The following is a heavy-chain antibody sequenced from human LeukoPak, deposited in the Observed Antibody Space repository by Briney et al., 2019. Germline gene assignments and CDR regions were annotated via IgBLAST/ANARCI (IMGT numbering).Heavy chain of an antibody. CDR3: ARDPMYYYDSSGYYKTTDY. J-gene: IGHJ4*02. D-gene: IGHD3-22*01. V-gene: IGHV1-18*01. Sequence: GASVKVSCKASGYTFTSYGISWVRQAPGQGLEWMGWISAYNGNTNYAQKLQGRVTMTTDTSTSTAYMELRSLRSDDTAVHYCARDPMYYYDSSGYYKTTDYWGQGTLVTVSS. CDR1: GYTFTSYG. CDR2: ISAYNGNT.